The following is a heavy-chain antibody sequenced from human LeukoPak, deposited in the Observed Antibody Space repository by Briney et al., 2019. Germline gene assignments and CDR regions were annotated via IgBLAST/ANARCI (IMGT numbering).Heavy chain of an antibody. J-gene: IGHJ4*02. CDR3: ARRVARGVSFDY. CDR2: IYHSGST. V-gene: IGHV4-38-2*02. Sequence: SETLSLTCTVSGYSISSGYYWGWIRQPPGKGLEWIGSIYHSGSTYYNPSLKSRVTISVDTSKNQFSLKLSSVTAADTAVYYCARRVARGVSFDYWGQGTLVTVSS. D-gene: IGHD3-10*01. CDR1: GYSISSGYY.